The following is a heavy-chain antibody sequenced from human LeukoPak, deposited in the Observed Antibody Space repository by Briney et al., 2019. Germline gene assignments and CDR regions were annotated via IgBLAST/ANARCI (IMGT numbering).Heavy chain of an antibody. CDR3: ARGYSYGYGPLDY. Sequence: ASVKVSCKASGYSFTSYGINWVRQAPGQGLEWMGWISTDNGNTDYAQNLQGRVTMTTDTSTSTAYMELRSLRSDDTAVYYCARGYSYGYGPLDYWGQGTLSPSPQ. CDR1: GYSFTSYG. D-gene: IGHD5-18*01. J-gene: IGHJ4*02. CDR2: ISTDNGNT. V-gene: IGHV1-18*01.